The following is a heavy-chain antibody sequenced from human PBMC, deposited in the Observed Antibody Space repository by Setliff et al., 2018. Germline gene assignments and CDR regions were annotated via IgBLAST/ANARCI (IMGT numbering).Heavy chain of an antibody. Sequence: SETLSLTCTVSGGSINNYYWSWIRQPAGKGLEWIGRVYSNVGTNFNPSLKSRVTMSVDASKNQISLKLMSVTAADTAVYYCASRNSDGGPEYYMDVWGKGTTVTVSS. D-gene: IGHD1-26*01. V-gene: IGHV4-4*07. CDR3: ASRNSDGGPEYYMDV. J-gene: IGHJ6*03. CDR2: VYSNVGT. CDR1: GGSINNYY.